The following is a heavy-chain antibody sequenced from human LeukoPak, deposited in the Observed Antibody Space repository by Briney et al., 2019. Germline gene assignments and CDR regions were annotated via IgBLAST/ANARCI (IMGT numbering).Heavy chain of an antibody. CDR1: GFTFSSYA. Sequence: GGSLRLSCAASGFTFSSYAMSWVRQAPGKGLEWVSAISGSGGSTYYADSVKGRFTISRDNSKNTLYLQMNSLRAEDTAVYYCAKDPHSSSWYRLAFDIWGQRTMVTVSS. CDR3: AKDPHSSSWYRLAFDI. V-gene: IGHV3-23*01. CDR2: ISGSGGST. D-gene: IGHD6-13*01. J-gene: IGHJ3*02.